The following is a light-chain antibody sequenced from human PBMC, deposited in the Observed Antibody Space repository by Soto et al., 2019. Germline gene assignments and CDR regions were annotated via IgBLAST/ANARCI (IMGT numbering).Light chain of an antibody. J-gene: IGKJ5*01. CDR2: GAS. CDR1: QSVSSSY. CDR3: QQYGSSST. V-gene: IGKV3-20*01. Sequence: EIVFTQSPGTLSLSPGERATLSCRASQSVSSSYLAWYQQKPGQAPRLLIYGASSRPTGIPDRFSGSGSGTDFTLIISRLEPEDFAVYYCQQYGSSSTFGQGTRLEIK.